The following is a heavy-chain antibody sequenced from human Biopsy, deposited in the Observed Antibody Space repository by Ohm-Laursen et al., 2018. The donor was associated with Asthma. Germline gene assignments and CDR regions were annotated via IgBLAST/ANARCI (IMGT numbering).Heavy chain of an antibody. Sequence: PSVKVSCKSLGGTLNTYVIGWVRQAPGQGLEWRGGINIVFGTTTYPQKFQDRVTITADDSTSTVYMELSSLRSEDTAVYYCARKAGSCISRTCYSLDFWGQGTLVTVSS. D-gene: IGHD2-2*01. CDR1: GGTLNTYV. V-gene: IGHV1-69*01. CDR3: ARKAGSCISRTCYSLDF. CDR2: INIVFGTT. J-gene: IGHJ4*02.